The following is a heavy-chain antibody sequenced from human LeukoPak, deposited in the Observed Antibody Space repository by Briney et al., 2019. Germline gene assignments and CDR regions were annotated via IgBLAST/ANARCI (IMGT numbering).Heavy chain of an antibody. J-gene: IGHJ4*02. CDR2: ISSNGGST. D-gene: IGHD3-22*01. CDR3: ARRPYYYDSSGEGGDYFDY. CDR1: GFTFSSYA. V-gene: IGHV3-64*04. Sequence: GGSLRLSCSASGFTFSSYAMHWVRQAPGKGLEYVSAISSNGGSTYYADSVKGRFTISRDNSKNTLYLQMNSLRAEDTAVYYCARRPYYYDSSGEGGDYFDYWGQGTLVTVSS.